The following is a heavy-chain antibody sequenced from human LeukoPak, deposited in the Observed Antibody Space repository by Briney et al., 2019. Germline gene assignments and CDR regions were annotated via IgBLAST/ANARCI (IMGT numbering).Heavy chain of an antibody. CDR1: RGSISPYF. D-gene: IGHD5-24*01. CDR3: ARMARDSNDY. CDR2: ISYRGNT. J-gene: IGHJ4*02. Sequence: SETLSLTCTVSRGSISPYFWSWIRQPPGKGLEWIGYISYRGNTNYNPSLKSRVSLSLDTSKSQFSLKVNSVTAADAAVYYCARMARDSNDYWGQGTLVTVSS. V-gene: IGHV4-59*08.